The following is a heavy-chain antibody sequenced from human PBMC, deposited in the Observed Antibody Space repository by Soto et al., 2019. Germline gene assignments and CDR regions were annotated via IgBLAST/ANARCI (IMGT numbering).Heavy chain of an antibody. CDR1: GFAVSSSY. CDR2: TYTDSST. J-gene: IGHJ6*02. Sequence: EVQLVETGGDLIQSGGSLRLSCAASGFAVSSSYMMWVRQAPGKGLECVSVTYTDSSTHYADSVKGRFTISRDDSRNTLYLQMNSLRAEDSAVYYCARDPPITSDYAMDVWGQGTTVIVSS. D-gene: IGHD1-20*01. CDR3: ARDPPITSDYAMDV. V-gene: IGHV3-53*02.